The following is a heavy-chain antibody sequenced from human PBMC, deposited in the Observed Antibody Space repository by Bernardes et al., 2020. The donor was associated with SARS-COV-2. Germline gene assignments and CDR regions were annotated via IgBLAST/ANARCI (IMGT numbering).Heavy chain of an antibody. Sequence: TYYADSVKGRLTISRDDSKNTLYLQMDSLRAEDTAVYYCAKRERYSGSYSVAYWGQGTLVT. J-gene: IGHJ4*02. CDR3: AKRERYSGSYSVAY. D-gene: IGHD1-26*01. CDR2: T. V-gene: IGHV3-23*01.